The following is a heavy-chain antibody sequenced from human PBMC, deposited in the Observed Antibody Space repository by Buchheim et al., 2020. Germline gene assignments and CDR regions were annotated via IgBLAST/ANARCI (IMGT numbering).Heavy chain of an antibody. D-gene: IGHD5-18*01. Sequence: EVQLFEFWGGWVQAWGSLGLSCAASGFTFSSHAMSWVRQAPGKGLEWVSAISGSGGSTYFADSVKGRFTISRDNFKNNLYLQMNSLRAEDTAVYYCAKGRYSYGQGPIDYWGQGTL. V-gene: IGHV3-23*01. CDR1: GFTFSSHA. CDR2: ISGSGGST. J-gene: IGHJ4*02. CDR3: AKGRYSYGQGPIDY.